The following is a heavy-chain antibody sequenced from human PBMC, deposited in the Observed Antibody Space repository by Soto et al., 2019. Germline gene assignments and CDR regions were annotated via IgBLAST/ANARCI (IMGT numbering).Heavy chain of an antibody. CDR1: GFTFSSYA. CDR2: ISGSGGST. Sequence: GGSLRLSCAASGFTFSSYAMSWVRQAPGKGLEWVSAISGSGGSTYYADSVKGRFTISRDNSKNTLYLQMNSLRAEDTAVYYCAKDHSYYEFCSGSSRDGMDVWGQGTTVTVSS. V-gene: IGHV3-23*01. J-gene: IGHJ6*02. CDR3: AKDHSYYEFCSGSSRDGMDV. D-gene: IGHD3-3*01.